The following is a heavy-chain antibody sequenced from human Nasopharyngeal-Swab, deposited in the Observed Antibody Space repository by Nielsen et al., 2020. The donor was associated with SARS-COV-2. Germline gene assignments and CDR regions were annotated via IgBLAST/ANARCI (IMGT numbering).Heavy chain of an antibody. CDR1: GGSISSHSYS. D-gene: IGHD3-3*01. J-gene: IGHJ6*02. V-gene: IGHV4-39*01. CDR3: ARLNYDFGGLYGVDV. Sequence: SETLSLTCTVSGGSISSHSYSWAWIRQPPGKGPEWIGHIYYTGSAHYNPSLRSRVTTSVDTSKNQFSLELRSVTAADTGVYFCARLNYDFGGLYGVDVWGQGTTVTVSS. CDR2: IYYTGSA.